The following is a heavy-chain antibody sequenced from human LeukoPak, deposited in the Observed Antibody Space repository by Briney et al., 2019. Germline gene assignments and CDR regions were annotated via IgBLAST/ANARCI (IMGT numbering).Heavy chain of an antibody. V-gene: IGHV4-39*01. CDR1: GGSISSSSYY. J-gene: IGHJ4*02. D-gene: IGHD3-16*02. CDR2: IYYSGST. CDR3: ARQSWYDYVWGSYRSFDY. Sequence: SETLSLTCTVSGGSISSSSYYWGWIRQPPGKGLEWIGSIYYSGSTYYNPSLKSRVTISVDTSKNQFSLKLSSVTAADTAVYYCARQSWYDYVWGSYRSFDYWGQGTLVTVSS.